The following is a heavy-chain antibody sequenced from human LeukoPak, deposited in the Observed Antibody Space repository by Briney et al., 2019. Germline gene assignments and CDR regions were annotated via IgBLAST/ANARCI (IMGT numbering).Heavy chain of an antibody. CDR1: RFTFDNYA. J-gene: IGHJ4*02. CDR3: AKGLRDSSSPDY. CDR2: IGGDGGRT. V-gene: IGHV3-43*02. D-gene: IGHD6-6*01. Sequence: GGSLRLSCAASRFTFDNYAMHWIRQAPGKGLEWVSLIGGDGGRTYYADSVKGRFTISRDNSRNSLFLQMNSLRTEDTALYYCAKGLRDSSSPDYWGQGTLVTVSS.